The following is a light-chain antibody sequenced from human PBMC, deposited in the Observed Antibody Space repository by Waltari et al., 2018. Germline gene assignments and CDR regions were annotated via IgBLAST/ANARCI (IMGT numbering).Light chain of an antibody. Sequence: QSALTQPRSVSGSLGQSVTLSCTGTTSDVGDYNYVSWYRQHPGKPPQVINYDVSQPSWGVPSRFSGSKSGSTAFLKISGIQAEDEADYYCSSYADHYLSLFGGGTRVTVL. J-gene: IGLJ2*01. CDR2: DVS. CDR1: TSDVGDYNY. V-gene: IGLV2-11*01. CDR3: SSYADHYLSL.